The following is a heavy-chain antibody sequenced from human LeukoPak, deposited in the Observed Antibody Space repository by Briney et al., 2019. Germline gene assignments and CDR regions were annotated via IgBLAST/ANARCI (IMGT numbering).Heavy chain of an antibody. CDR2: ISYDGSNK. D-gene: IGHD1-26*01. CDR1: GFTFSSYA. V-gene: IGHV3-30-3*01. CDR3: ARDKGSYYDFDY. Sequence: GGSLRLSCAASGFTFSSYAMPWVRQAPGKGLEWVAVISYDGSNKYYADSVKGRFTISRDNSKNTLYLQMNSLRAEDTAVYYCARDKGSYYDFDYWGQGTLVTVSS. J-gene: IGHJ4*02.